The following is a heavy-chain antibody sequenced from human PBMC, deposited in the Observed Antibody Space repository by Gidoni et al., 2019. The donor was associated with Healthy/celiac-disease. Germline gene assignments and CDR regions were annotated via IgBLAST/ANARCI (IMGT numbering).Heavy chain of an antibody. V-gene: IGHV2-5*02. J-gene: IGHJ2*01. CDR3: AHVRATPRYWYFDL. Sequence: ITLKESGPTLVKPTQTLTLTCTFSGFSLSTRGVGVGWIRQPPGKALEWLALIYWDDDKRYSPSLKSRLTITKDTSKNQVVLTMTNMDPVDTATYYCAHVRATPRYWYFDLWGRGTLVTVSS. CDR2: IYWDDDK. D-gene: IGHD2-15*01. CDR1: GFSLSTRGVG.